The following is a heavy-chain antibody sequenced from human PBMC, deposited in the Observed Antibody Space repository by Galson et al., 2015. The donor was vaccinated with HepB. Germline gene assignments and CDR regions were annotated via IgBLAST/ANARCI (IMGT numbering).Heavy chain of an antibody. CDR1: GYTFTSYA. Sequence: SVKVSCKASGYTFTSYAMHWVRQAPGQRLEWMGWINAGNGNTKYSQKFQGRVTITRDTSASTAYMELSSLRSEDTAVYYCARVVVGDYNDMAYFDYWGQGTLVTVSS. CDR3: ARVVVGDYNDMAYFDY. J-gene: IGHJ4*02. CDR2: INAGNGNT. D-gene: IGHD4-17*01. V-gene: IGHV1-3*01.